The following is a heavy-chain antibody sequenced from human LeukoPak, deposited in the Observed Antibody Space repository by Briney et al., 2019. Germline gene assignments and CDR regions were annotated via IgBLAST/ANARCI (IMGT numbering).Heavy chain of an antibody. CDR2: ISSTGGTT. CDR3: ANAEVGARFDY. CDR1: GITFSSYG. J-gene: IGHJ4*02. V-gene: IGHV3-23*01. Sequence: GGSLRLSCAASGITFSSYGMSWVRQAPGKGLEWVSSISSTGGTTYYADSVKGRFTISRDNSKNTLYLQMNSLRAEDTAVYYCANAEVGARFDYWGQGTLVTVSS. D-gene: IGHD1-26*01.